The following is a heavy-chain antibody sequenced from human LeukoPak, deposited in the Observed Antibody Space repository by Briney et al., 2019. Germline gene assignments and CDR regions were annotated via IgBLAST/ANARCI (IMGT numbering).Heavy chain of an antibody. D-gene: IGHD2-2*02. CDR1: GFTFADYA. CDR2: INWNSGRI. Sequence: PGGALRLSCAASGFTFADYAMHWVRQAPGQGLEWVSGINWNSGRIGYADSVKGRFTISRDNAKNSLYLQMNSLRAEDTALYYCARRDIVVVPAAIFGAFDIWGQGTMVTVSS. J-gene: IGHJ3*02. CDR3: ARRDIVVVPAAIFGAFDI. V-gene: IGHV3-9*01.